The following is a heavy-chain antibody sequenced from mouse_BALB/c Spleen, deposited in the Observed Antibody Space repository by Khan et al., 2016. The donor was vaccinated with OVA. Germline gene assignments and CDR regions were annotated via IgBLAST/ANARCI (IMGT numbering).Heavy chain of an antibody. CDR1: GYTFTSYW. Sequence: DLVKPGASVKLSRKASGYTFTSYWIHWIKQRPGQGLEWIGRIAPGSGSPYYNEMFKGKATLTVDTSSSTAYIQLSSLSSEDSAVYFCARSNYYGSSLYAMDYWGQGTSVTVSS. J-gene: IGHJ4*01. V-gene: IGHV1S41*01. CDR2: IAPGSGSP. CDR3: ARSNYYGSSLYAMDY. D-gene: IGHD1-1*01.